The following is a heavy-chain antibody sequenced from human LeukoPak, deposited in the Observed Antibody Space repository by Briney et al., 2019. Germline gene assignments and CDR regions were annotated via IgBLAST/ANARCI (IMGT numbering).Heavy chain of an antibody. Sequence: PSETLSLTCTVSGGSISSYYWSWIRQPPGKGLEWIGYIYYSGSTNYNPSLKSRVTISVDTSKNQFSLKLSSVTAADTAVYYCARDLTRHYDYVWGSPPDYYMDVWGKGTTVTVSS. CDR3: ARDLTRHYDYVWGSPPDYYMDV. J-gene: IGHJ6*03. V-gene: IGHV4-59*01. CDR2: IYYSGST. D-gene: IGHD3-16*01. CDR1: GGSISSYY.